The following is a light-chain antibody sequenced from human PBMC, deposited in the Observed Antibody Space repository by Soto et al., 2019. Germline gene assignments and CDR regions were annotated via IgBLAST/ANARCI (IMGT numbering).Light chain of an antibody. V-gene: IGKV3-11*01. Sequence: EIVLTQSPATLSLSPGDTATLSCRATQRVSTYLAWYQQKPGQAPRLLIYDASNRAPGIPARFSGGGSETDFTLTISSLEPEDFAVYYCHQRSNWPLTFGGGTKVEIK. CDR2: DAS. J-gene: IGKJ4*01. CDR3: HQRSNWPLT. CDR1: QRVSTY.